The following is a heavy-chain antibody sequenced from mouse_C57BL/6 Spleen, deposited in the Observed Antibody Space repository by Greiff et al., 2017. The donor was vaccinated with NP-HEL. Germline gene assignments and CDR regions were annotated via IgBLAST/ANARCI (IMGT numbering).Heavy chain of an antibody. J-gene: IGHJ4*01. V-gene: IGHV8-12*01. D-gene: IGHD1-1*01. Sequence: QVTLKECGPGILQSSQTLSLTCSFSGFSLSTSGMGVSWIRQPSGKGLEWLAHIYWDDDKRYNPSLKSRLTISKDTSRNQVFLKITSVDTADTATYYCARRRDYYGSSYAMDYWGQGTSVTVSS. CDR3: ARRRDYYGSSYAMDY. CDR2: IYWDDDK. CDR1: GFSLSTSGMG.